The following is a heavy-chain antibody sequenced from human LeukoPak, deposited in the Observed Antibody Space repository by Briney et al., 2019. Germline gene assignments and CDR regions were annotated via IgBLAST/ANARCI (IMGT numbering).Heavy chain of an antibody. V-gene: IGHV6-1*01. CDR2: TYYRSKWYI. J-gene: IGHJ4*02. CDR1: GDSVSSNTAA. Sequence: SQTLSLTCDISGDSVSSNTAAWNWIRQSPSRGLEWLGRTYYRSKWYIEYALSIKSRIIINPDTSKNRFSLQFKSVTPQDTAVYYCARTSGYIDSWGQGTLVTVSS. CDR3: ARTSGYIDS. D-gene: IGHD3-10*01.